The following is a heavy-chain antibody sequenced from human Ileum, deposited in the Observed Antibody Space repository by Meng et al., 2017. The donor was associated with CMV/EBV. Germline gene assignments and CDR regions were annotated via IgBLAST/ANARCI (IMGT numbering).Heavy chain of an antibody. CDR3: TRDLRGGYQGMGELRNNWFDP. V-gene: IGHV1-8*01. J-gene: IGHJ5*02. CDR1: FTNYD. D-gene: IGHD2-2*01. Sequence: FTNYDINWVRQATGQGLEWMGWMNPNSGHTGSAQKFQGRVTMTRNTSITTAYMELSSLRSDDTAVYYCTRDLRGGYQGMGELRNNWFDPWGQGTLVTVSS. CDR2: MNPNSGHT.